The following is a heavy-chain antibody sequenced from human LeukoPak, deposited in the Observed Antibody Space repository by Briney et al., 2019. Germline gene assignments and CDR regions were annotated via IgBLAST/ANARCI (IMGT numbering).Heavy chain of an antibody. CDR2: IYPGDSDT. V-gene: IGHV5-51*01. CDR3: ARSRTPRNLSYCSSTSCYYYFDY. Sequence: GESLKISCKGSGYSFTSYWIGWVRQMPGKGLEWMGIIYPGDSDTRYSPSFQGQVTISADKSISTAYLQWSSLKASDTAMYYCARSRTPRNLSYCSSTSCYYYFDYWGQGTLVTVSS. J-gene: IGHJ4*02. D-gene: IGHD2-2*01. CDR1: GYSFTSYW.